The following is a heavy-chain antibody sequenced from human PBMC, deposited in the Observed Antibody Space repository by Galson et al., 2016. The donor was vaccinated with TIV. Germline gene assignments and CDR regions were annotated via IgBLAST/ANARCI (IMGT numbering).Heavy chain of an antibody. V-gene: IGHV4-38-2*01. D-gene: IGHD2/OR15-2a*01. CDR3: SRDCTVIVMGEGRNNHYGRDV. J-gene: IGHJ6*02. CDR1: GYSIGDGYY. Sequence: ETLSLTCAVSGYSIGDGYYWGWIRQAPGKGLEWIGSADHIGNFRYNPSLRSRVTIGRDVSENQIFLKISSVTAADTATYYSSRDCTVIVMGEGRNNHYGRDVWGQGTTVTVSS. CDR2: ADHIGNF.